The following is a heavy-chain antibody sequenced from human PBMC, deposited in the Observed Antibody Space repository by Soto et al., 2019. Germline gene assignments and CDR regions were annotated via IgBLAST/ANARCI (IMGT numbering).Heavy chain of an antibody. D-gene: IGHD1-1*01. Sequence: QVHLVQSGAEVKKPGASVKVSCKGSGYTFTSYGITWVRQAPGQGLEWMGWISAHNGNTNYAQKLQGRVTVTRDTSTSTPYMGLRSLGSDATAVYYCARGRYGDSWGQGALVTVSS. CDR2: ISAHNGNT. J-gene: IGHJ4*02. CDR1: GYTFTSYG. V-gene: IGHV1-18*01. CDR3: ARGRYGDS.